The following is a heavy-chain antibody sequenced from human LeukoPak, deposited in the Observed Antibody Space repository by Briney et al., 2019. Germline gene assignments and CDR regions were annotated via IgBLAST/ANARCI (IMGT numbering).Heavy chain of an antibody. J-gene: IGHJ4*02. Sequence: ASVKVSCKASGYTFTGYYMHWVRQAPGQGLEWMGWINPNSGGTNYAQKFQGRVTMTRDTSISTAYMELSRLRSDDTAVYYCAREGAVAGTSFDYWGQGTLVTVSS. D-gene: IGHD6-19*01. CDR1: GYTFTGYY. CDR2: INPNSGGT. CDR3: AREGAVAGTSFDY. V-gene: IGHV1-2*02.